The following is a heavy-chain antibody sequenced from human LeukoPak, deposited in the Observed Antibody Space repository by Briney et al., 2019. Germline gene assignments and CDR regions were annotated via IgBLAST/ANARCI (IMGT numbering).Heavy chain of an antibody. D-gene: IGHD6-6*01. CDR3: ARDRNSGSSLWV. CDR1: VYTFTGYY. J-gene: IGHJ3*01. Sequence: ASVKVSFASSVYTFTGYYIHWVRQSPGQELEWMGWIYPYSGDTNYAQNCQGRVTVTRGTSISTACMELSSLKSDDTAVYYCARDRNSGSSLWVRGPVIMVTVSS. V-gene: IGHV1-2*02. CDR2: IYPYSGDT.